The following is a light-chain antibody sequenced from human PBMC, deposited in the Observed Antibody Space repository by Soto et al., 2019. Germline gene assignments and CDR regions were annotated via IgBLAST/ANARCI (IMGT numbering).Light chain of an antibody. J-gene: IGKJ1*01. CDR1: QSLVYTGGNTY. CDR3: MQATHWPWT. CDR2: KVS. V-gene: IGKV2-30*01. Sequence: DVVMTQSPLSLPVTLGQPASISCRSSQSLVYTGGNTYLNSIHRRPGQSPRRLVYKVSSRDSGVPDRFSGSGSGTDFTLKISRVEAEDVGVYYFMQATHWPWTFGQGTKVEIK.